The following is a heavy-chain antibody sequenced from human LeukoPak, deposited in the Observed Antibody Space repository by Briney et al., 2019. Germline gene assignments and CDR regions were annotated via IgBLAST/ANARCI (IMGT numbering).Heavy chain of an antibody. D-gene: IGHD4-17*01. CDR3: ARDSGRTVTQPIDY. CDR2: INERGTDS. J-gene: IGHJ4*02. CDR1: GFTFSGHW. V-gene: IGHV3-74*03. Sequence: GGSLRLSCTASGFTFSGHWIHWVRQPPGMGLVWVSRINERGTDSMYAESVKGRFTISRDNAKNSLYLQMNSLRAEDTAVYYCARDSGRTVTQPIDYWGQGTLVTVSS.